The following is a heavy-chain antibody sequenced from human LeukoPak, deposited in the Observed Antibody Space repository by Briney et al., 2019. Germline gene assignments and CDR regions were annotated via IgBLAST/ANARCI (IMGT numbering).Heavy chain of an antibody. CDR1: GLTFSSYS. CDR3: AKDQTVSGTYDS. J-gene: IGHJ5*01. V-gene: IGHV3-21*04. D-gene: IGHD6-19*01. CDR2: ISSSRSYI. Sequence: GGSLRLSCAASGLTFSSYSMNWVRQAPGKGLEWVASISSSRSYIYYADSVNGRFTISRDKSENTLHLQMNSLRAEDTAIYYCAKDQTVSGTYDSWGRRTLVIVSS.